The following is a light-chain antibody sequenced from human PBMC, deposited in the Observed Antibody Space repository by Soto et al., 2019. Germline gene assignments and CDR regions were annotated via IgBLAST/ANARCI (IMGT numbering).Light chain of an antibody. CDR1: QAFTGSS. V-gene: IGKV3-20*01. J-gene: IGKJ2*01. Sequence: EIVLTQSPGTLYLSPGERATLSCRASQAFTGSSLAWDQWKPGQAPRLLIFGASTRAIGIADRFIGSGSGPDFTLTISRLEPEDFAVYCCQQYGTLPETFGQGTKLEIK. CDR3: QQYGTLPET. CDR2: GAS.